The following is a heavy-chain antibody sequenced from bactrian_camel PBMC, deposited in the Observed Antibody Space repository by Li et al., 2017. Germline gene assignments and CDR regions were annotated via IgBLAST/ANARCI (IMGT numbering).Heavy chain of an antibody. CDR2: IDSAGAT. Sequence: HVQLVESGGGSVQAGETLRLSCTYSGFTLHDAEVGWYRQVPGHLCELLATIDSAGATWYENSVKGRFTIEPGDAKNTAYLQMNSLKPGDTAMYYCVASTEACVVQWWLLRGPVDFGYWGQGTQVTVS. D-gene: IGHD2*01. CDR3: VASTEACVVQWWLLRGPVDFGY. CDR1: GFTLHDAE. V-gene: IGHV3S53*01. J-gene: IGHJ6*01.